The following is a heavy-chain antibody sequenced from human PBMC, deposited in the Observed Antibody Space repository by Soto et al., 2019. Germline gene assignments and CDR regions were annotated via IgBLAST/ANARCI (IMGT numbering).Heavy chain of an antibody. CDR3: ARGGANRYYYSYLDV. V-gene: IGHV4-59*01. D-gene: IGHD1-26*01. J-gene: IGHJ6*03. CDR1: GGSISCYY. CDR2: IYYSGST. Sequence: SETLFLTCTVSGGSISCYYCSWIRQPRGKGLEWVGYIYYSGSTNYNPSLKSRVTISVDTSKNQFSLKLSSVTAADTAVYYCARGGANRYYYSYLDVWGKGTTVTVS.